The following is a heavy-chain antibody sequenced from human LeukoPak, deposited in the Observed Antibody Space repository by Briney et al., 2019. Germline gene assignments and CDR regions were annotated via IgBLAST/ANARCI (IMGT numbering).Heavy chain of an antibody. Sequence: ASVKVSCKASGYTFTSYDINWVRQATGQGLEWMGWMNPNSGNTGYAQKFQGRVTMTRNTSISTAYMELSSLRSEDTAVYYCARGRGGVSSWPTEYYYYYMDVWGKGTTVTVSS. V-gene: IGHV1-8*01. CDR3: ARGRGGVSSWPTEYYYYYMDV. J-gene: IGHJ6*03. CDR2: MNPNSGNT. D-gene: IGHD6-13*01. CDR1: GYTFTSYD.